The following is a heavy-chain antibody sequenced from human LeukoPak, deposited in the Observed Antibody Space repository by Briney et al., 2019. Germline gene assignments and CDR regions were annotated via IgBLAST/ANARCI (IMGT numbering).Heavy chain of an antibody. Sequence: SETLSLTCTVSGGSISSSSYYWGWIRQPPGKGLEWIGSIYYSGSTYYNPSLKSRVTISVDTSKNQFSLKLSSVTAADTAVYYCARGYAGTPLKWGQGTLVTVSS. CDR2: IYYSGST. CDR1: GGSISSSSYY. V-gene: IGHV4-39*07. J-gene: IGHJ4*02. D-gene: IGHD6-13*01. CDR3: ARGYAGTPLK.